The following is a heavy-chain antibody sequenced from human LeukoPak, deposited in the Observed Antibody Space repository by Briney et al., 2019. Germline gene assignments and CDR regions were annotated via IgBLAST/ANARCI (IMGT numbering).Heavy chain of an antibody. J-gene: IGHJ4*02. CDR2: IYHSGST. Sequence: SETLSLTCAVSGDSISSNNWWSWVRQPPGKGLEWIGEIYHSGSTNYNPSLKSRVTISVDTSKNQFSLKLSSVTAADTAVYYCARVPQFYYYGSGSYLLYDYWGQGILVTVSS. CDR1: GDSISSNNW. V-gene: IGHV4-4*02. CDR3: ARVPQFYYYGSGSYLLYDY. D-gene: IGHD3-10*01.